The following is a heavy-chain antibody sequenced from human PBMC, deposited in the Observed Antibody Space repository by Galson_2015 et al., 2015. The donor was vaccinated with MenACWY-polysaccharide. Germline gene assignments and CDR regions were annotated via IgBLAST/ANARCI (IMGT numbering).Heavy chain of an antibody. CDR2: IQYDGSIK. CDR1: GSRFSNSG. V-gene: IGHV3-33*01. J-gene: IGHJ3*02. Sequence: SLRLSRAASGSRFSNSGMHWVRQAPGKGLEWVAVIQYDGSIKAYADSVKGRFTISRDNSKNTVFLEMNTLGAEDTAVYYCAREGSRIVFHAFDIWGQGTMVTVSS. CDR3: AREGSRIVFHAFDI. D-gene: IGHD2-15*01.